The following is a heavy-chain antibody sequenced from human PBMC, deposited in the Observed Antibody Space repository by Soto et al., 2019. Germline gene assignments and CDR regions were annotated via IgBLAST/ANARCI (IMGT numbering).Heavy chain of an antibody. CDR2: IYYSGST. Sequence: QVQLQESGPGLVKPSETLSLTCTVSCASISNYYWSWIRQPPGKGLEWIGYIYYSGSTNYSPSLKSRVTVSVDTSKNLFSLKLSSVTAADTAVYYCARLVAEGNVWGKGTTVTVSS. CDR1: CASISNYY. D-gene: IGHD2-15*01. CDR3: ARLVAEGNV. J-gene: IGHJ6*04. V-gene: IGHV4-59*08.